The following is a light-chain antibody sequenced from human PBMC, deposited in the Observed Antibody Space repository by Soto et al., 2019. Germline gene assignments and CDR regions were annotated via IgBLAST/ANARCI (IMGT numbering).Light chain of an antibody. V-gene: IGKV1-39*01. J-gene: IGKJ5*01. CDR2: TAS. CDR1: QSIGTY. CDR3: QQTIAHPVT. Sequence: DIQMTQSPSSLSASVGDRVSITCRASQSIGTYLNWFQQKPGEAPNLLIYTASTLHNGVPSRFMDSGSGTDFILTISSLQPEDFATYYCQQTIAHPVTFGQGTRLEMK.